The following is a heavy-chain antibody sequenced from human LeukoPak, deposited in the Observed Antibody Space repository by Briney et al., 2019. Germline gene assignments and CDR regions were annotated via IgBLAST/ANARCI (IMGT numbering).Heavy chain of an antibody. CDR2: INHSGST. J-gene: IGHJ5*02. Sequence: SETLSLTCAVYGGSFSGYYWSWIRQPPGKGLEWIGEINHSGSTNYNPSLKSRVTISVDTSKNQFSLKLSSVTAADTAVYYCARSGYSCSWYVRGWFDPWGQGTLVTVSS. V-gene: IGHV4-34*01. CDR1: GGSFSGYY. CDR3: ARSGYSCSWYVRGWFDP. D-gene: IGHD6-13*01.